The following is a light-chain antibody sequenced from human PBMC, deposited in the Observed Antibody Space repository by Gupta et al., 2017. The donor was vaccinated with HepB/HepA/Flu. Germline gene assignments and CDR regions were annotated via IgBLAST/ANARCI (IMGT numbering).Light chain of an antibody. J-gene: IGKJ2*04. V-gene: IGKV1-39*01. CDR3: QQSFSTPRS. Sequence: DIQMTQSPSSLSASVGDRVTITCRASQSITSYLNWYQQKPGKAPKLLTYAAASLQSGVPSRLSGSGSGTDFTLTSISLQPEDFATYYCQQSFSTPRSFGQGTKLEIK. CDR2: AAA. CDR1: QSITSY.